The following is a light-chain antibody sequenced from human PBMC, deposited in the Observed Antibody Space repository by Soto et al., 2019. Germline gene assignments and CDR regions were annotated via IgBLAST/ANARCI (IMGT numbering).Light chain of an antibody. V-gene: IGKV3-11*01. Sequence: EIVLTQSPGTLSLSQGERATLSCRASQSVSTFLAWYQQKPGQAPRLVVYDASKRATGIPARFSGSGSGTDFTLTISSLEPEDFAVYYCQQRSSWRVTFGGGTKVDIK. CDR2: DAS. CDR1: QSVSTF. CDR3: QQRSSWRVT. J-gene: IGKJ4*01.